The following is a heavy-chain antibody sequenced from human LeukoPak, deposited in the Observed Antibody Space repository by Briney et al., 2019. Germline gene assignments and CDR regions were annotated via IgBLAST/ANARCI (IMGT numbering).Heavy chain of an antibody. Sequence: LTGGSLRLSCAASGFTFSTYAMHWVRQAPGKGLEWVAVISYDGSTKYYTDSVKGRFTTFRDNSKNTLYLQMNSLRTEDTALYYCATLINYWGQGTLVTVSS. CDR1: GFTFSTYA. CDR3: ATLINY. CDR2: ISYDGSTK. V-gene: IGHV3-30*04. J-gene: IGHJ4*02. D-gene: IGHD3-16*01.